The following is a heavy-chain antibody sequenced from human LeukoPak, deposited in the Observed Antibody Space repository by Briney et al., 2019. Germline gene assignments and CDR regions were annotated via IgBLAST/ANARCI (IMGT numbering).Heavy chain of an antibody. CDR3: ARYRERQYYGSGSDDWFDP. J-gene: IGHJ5*02. D-gene: IGHD3-10*01. CDR2: IYYSGST. CDR1: GGSISSSRYY. Sequence: SETLSLTCTVSGGSISSSRYYWGWIRQPPGKGLEWIGSIYYSGSTYYNPSLKSRVTISVDTFKNQFSLKLSSVTAADTAVYYCARYRERQYYGSGSDDWFDPWGQGTLVTVSS. V-gene: IGHV4-39*01.